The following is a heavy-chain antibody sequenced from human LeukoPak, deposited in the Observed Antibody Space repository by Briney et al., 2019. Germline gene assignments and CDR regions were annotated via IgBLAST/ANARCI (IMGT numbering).Heavy chain of an antibody. Sequence: ASVKVSCKASGYTFTSYDINWVRQATGQGLEWMGWMNPNSGSTGYAQKFQGRVTITRNTSISTAYMELSGLRSEDTAVYYCARGRSTGYPYYFEYWGQGALVTASS. V-gene: IGHV1-8*03. CDR3: ARGRSTGYPYYFEY. CDR2: MNPNSGST. J-gene: IGHJ4*02. D-gene: IGHD5-12*01. CDR1: GYTFTSYD.